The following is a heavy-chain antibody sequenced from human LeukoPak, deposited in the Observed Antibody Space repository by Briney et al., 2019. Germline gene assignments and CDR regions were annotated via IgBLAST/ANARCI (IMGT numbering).Heavy chain of an antibody. V-gene: IGHV3-7*01. CDR2: IKQDGSER. CDR1: GFTFSSYW. J-gene: IGHJ4*02. D-gene: IGHD3-10*01. CDR3: ARDGPRGGFDY. Sequence: PGGSLRLSCAASGFTFSSYWMNWVRQAPGKGLEWVANIKQDGSERFYVDSVRGRFTISRDNAKNSLYLQMNSLRAEDTAVYYCARDGPRGGFDYWGQGTLVTVSS.